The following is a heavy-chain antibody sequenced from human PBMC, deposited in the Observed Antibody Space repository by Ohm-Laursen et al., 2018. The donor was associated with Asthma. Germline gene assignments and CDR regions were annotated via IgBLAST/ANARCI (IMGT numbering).Heavy chain of an antibody. CDR3: ARVSSSWFDF. V-gene: IGHV4-30-2*01. CDR1: RGSITSGGYS. Sequence: TLSLTCAVSRGSITSGGYSWGWVPQPPREGLEWIGHTYHSGSTYYNPSLKSRVAISVDRSKNQFSLTLSSVTASDTAIYYCARVSSSWFDFWGQGTLVTVSS. D-gene: IGHD6-13*01. J-gene: IGHJ4*02. CDR2: TYHSGST.